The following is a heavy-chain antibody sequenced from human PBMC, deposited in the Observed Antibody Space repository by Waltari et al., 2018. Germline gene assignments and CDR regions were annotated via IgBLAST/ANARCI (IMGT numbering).Heavy chain of an antibody. CDR2: IYSCGST. Sequence: VQLVETGGGLIKPGGSLRLSCAASGFTVSSNYMSWVRQAPGEGLEWVSVIYSCGSTYYADSGKGRFTISRDNSKNTLYLQMNSLRAEDTAVYYCARDLLGSSPNNWGQGTLVTVSS. V-gene: IGHV3-53*02. CDR1: GFTVSSNY. J-gene: IGHJ4*02. D-gene: IGHD6-6*01. CDR3: ARDLLGSSPNN.